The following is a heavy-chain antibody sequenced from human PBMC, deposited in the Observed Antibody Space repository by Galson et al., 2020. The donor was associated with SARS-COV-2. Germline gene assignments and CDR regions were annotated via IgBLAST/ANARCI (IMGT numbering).Heavy chain of an antibody. CDR3: TRVEQRSGAYGVFEY. J-gene: IGHJ4*02. D-gene: IGHD4-17*01. CDR2: ISNSGIKK. V-gene: IGHV3-23*01. Sequence: GGSLRLSCAASGFIFSSYAMNWVRQAPGKGLEWVSSISNSGIKKYYADSVKGRFTISRDNSKNTLDLQMNSLRAEDTAVYYCTRVEQRSGAYGVFEYWGQGTLVTVSS. CDR1: GFIFSSYA.